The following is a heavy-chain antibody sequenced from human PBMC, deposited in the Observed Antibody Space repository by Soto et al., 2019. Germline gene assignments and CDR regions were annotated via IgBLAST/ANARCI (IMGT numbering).Heavy chain of an antibody. CDR2: ISAYNGNT. CDR3: ARYFCGGDCYPDY. D-gene: IGHD2-21*01. CDR1: GYTFTSYG. V-gene: IGHV1-18*01. Sequence: GASVKVSCKASGYTFTSYGISCVRQAPGQGLEWMGWISAYNGNTNYAQELQGRVTMTTDTSTSTAYMELRSLSSDDTAVYYCARYFCGGDCYPDYWGLGTLVTVSS. J-gene: IGHJ4*02.